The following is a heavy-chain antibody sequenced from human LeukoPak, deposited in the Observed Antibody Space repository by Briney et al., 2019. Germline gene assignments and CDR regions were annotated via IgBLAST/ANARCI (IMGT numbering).Heavy chain of an antibody. CDR1: GGSISGYY. J-gene: IGHJ4*02. CDR2: IYYSGST. D-gene: IGHD3-16*02. V-gene: IGHV4-59*01. CDR3: ARSLTFGGLIAYYDY. Sequence: PSETLSLTCTVSGGSISGYYWSWIRQPPGKGLEWIGFIYYSGSTNYNPSLKSRVTISVDTSKNQFSLKLSSVTAADTAVYYCARSLTFGGLIAYYDYWGQGTLVTVSS.